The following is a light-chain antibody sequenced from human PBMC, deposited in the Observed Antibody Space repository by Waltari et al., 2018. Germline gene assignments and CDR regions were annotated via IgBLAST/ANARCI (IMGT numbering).Light chain of an antibody. V-gene: IGLV2-14*03. J-gene: IGLJ1*01. CDR1: SSDVGGYNY. CDR3: SSYTASRLYV. CDR2: DVS. Sequence: QSALTQPASVSGSPGQSITIPCTGTSSDVGGYNYVSWYQQYPGKAPKLVIHDVSSRPSGTSDRFSGSKSGNTASLIISGLQADDEADYYCSSYTASRLYVFGTGTKVTVL.